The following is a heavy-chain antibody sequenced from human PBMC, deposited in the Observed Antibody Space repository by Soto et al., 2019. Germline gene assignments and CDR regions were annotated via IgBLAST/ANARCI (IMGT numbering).Heavy chain of an antibody. CDR2: INPSGGST. V-gene: IGHV1-46*01. Sequence: GASVKVSCKASGYTFTSYYMHWVRQAPGQGLEWMGIINPSGGSTSYAQKFQGRVTMTRDMSTSTVYMELSSLRSEDTAVYYCARGSMIVVVITPSPYYYGMDVWGQGTTVTVSS. CDR3: ARGSMIVVVITPSPYYYGMDV. CDR1: GYTFTSYY. D-gene: IGHD3-22*01. J-gene: IGHJ6*02.